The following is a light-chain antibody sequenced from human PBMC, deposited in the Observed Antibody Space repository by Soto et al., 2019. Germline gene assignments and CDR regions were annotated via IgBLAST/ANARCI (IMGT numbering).Light chain of an antibody. CDR2: EVS. CDR3: SSYTNSIAV. Sequence: QSALTQPASVSGSPGQSITMSCTGTRNDIGTYTYVSWYQHHPGKAPKLLIYEVSDRPSGVSNRFSGSKSGNTASLTISGLQAEDEADYYCSSYTNSIAVFGGGTKLTVL. CDR1: RNDIGTYTY. V-gene: IGLV2-14*01. J-gene: IGLJ3*02.